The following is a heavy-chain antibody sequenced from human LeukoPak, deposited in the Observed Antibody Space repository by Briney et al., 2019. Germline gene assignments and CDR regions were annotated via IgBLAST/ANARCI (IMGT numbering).Heavy chain of an antibody. Sequence: GGSLRLSCAASGFTFSSYSMNWVRQAPGKGLEWVSSISSSSSYICYADSVKGRFTISRDNAKNSLYLQMNSLRAEDTAVYYCAREVNYYGSGSYYYWGQGTLVTVSS. V-gene: IGHV3-21*01. J-gene: IGHJ4*02. CDR3: AREVNYYGSGSYYY. CDR2: ISSSSSYI. D-gene: IGHD3-10*01. CDR1: GFTFSSYS.